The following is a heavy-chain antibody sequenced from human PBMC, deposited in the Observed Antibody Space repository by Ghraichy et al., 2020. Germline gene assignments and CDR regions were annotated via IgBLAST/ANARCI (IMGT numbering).Heavy chain of an antibody. CDR1: GFAFTSHA. CDR2: ITGRGGTP. CDR3: VKDDTVSGINYFAY. V-gene: IGHV3-23*01. J-gene: IGHJ4*02. Sequence: LSLTCAASGFAFTSHAMSWVRQVPGKGLEWVSGITGRGGTPFYGDSVKGRFTISRDISKSTLYLEMNSLRAEDMAVYYCVKDDTVSGINYFAYWGQGTLVTVSS. D-gene: IGHD1-20*01.